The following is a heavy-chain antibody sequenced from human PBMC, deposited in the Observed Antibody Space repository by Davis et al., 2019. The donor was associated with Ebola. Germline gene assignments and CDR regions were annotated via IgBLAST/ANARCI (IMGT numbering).Heavy chain of an antibody. Sequence: PRRSLSPSCAPSALTFRSFWTHCVRQAPGDGLVWVSRINIDGSKITYADPVKGRFTISRDNAKNPVYLQMNSLRAKDPSVYYCARGASGDLHRWFDRWGQGTLVTVSS. J-gene: IGHJ5*02. CDR3: ARGASGDLHRWFDR. CDR1: ALTFRSFW. CDR2: INIDGSKI. V-gene: IGHV3-74*03. D-gene: IGHD2-21*02.